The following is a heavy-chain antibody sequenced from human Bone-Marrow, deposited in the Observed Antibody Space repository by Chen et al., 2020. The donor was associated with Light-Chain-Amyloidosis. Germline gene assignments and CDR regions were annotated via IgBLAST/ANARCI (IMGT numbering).Heavy chain of an antibody. J-gene: IGHJ4*02. CDR3: ASDGVLVVVEAAV. Sequence: EVRLVESGGGVVKPGGSLRLSCEASGFSFSNAWVTWVRQAPGKGLEWLGRIKSESDGGTTAFAASVQGRFGISRDQTRNTVYLQMSSLKSDDTAIYYCASDGVLVVVEAAVWGQGTQVTVSS. V-gene: IGHV3-15*01. D-gene: IGHD2-21*01. CDR2: IKSESDGGTT. CDR1: GFSFSNAW.